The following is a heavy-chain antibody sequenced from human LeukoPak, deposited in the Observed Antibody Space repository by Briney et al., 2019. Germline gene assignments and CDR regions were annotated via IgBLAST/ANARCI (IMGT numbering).Heavy chain of an antibody. CDR2: ISSGSTTI. Sequence: GGSLRLSCAASGFTFSSFSMNWVRQAPGKGLEWVSYISSGSTTIYYADSVKGRFAISRDNAKNSLYLQMNSLRDEDTAVYYCARDGSHDYYDNSGYYCGVDYWGQGTLVTVSS. CDR3: ARDGSHDYYDNSGYYCGVDY. D-gene: IGHD3-22*01. V-gene: IGHV3-48*02. J-gene: IGHJ4*02. CDR1: GFTFSSFS.